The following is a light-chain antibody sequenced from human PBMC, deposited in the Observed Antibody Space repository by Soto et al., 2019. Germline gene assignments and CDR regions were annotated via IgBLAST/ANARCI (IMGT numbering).Light chain of an antibody. CDR3: AAWDDSRYGVV. V-gene: IGLV1-44*01. J-gene: IGLJ2*01. CDR1: SSNIGSNH. Sequence: QSVLTQPPSASATPGQRVTIACSGSSSNIGSNHVNWYRHLPGAAPKLLIYRSDQRPSGVPDRFSGSKSGTSASLAIGGLQYGDEADYYCAAWDDSRYGVVFGGGTKVTVL. CDR2: RSD.